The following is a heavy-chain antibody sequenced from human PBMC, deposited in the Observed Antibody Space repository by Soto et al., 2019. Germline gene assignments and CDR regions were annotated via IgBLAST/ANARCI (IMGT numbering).Heavy chain of an antibody. D-gene: IGHD6-19*01. V-gene: IGHV4-39*02. Sequence: QLQLQESGPGLVKPSETLSLTCTVSGGSISSSSYYWGWVRQPPGKGLEWIGSIYYSGSTYYNPSLNSRVTISVDPSNIPFAIKLSSVPAADTAVYYCARPAVHCSGFTDYWGQGTLVTVSS. CDR2: IYYSGST. CDR1: GGSISSSSYY. CDR3: ARPAVHCSGFTDY. J-gene: IGHJ4*02.